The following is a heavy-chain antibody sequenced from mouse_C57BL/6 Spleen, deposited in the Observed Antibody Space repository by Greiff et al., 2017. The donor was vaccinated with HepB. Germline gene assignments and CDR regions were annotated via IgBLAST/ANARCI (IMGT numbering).Heavy chain of an antibody. CDR3: ARHEEGYYGSSYDYAMDY. D-gene: IGHD1-1*01. J-gene: IGHJ4*01. CDR2: FYPGSGSI. Sequence: QVQLQQSGAELVKPGASVKLSCKASGYTFTEYTIHWVKQRSGQGLEWIGWFYPGSGSIKYNEKFKDKATLTADKSSSTVYMELSRLTSEDSAVYYCARHEEGYYGSSYDYAMDYWGQGTSVTVSS. CDR1: GYTFTEYT. V-gene: IGHV1-62-2*01.